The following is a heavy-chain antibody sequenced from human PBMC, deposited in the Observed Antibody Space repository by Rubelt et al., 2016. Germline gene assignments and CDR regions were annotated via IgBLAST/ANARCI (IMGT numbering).Heavy chain of an antibody. V-gene: IGHV4-38-2*02. CDR2: ILRSGTT. D-gene: IGHD4-17*01. J-gene: IGHJ4*02. CDR1: SYSISSGFY. CDR3: ARDYYCDSDCVY. Sequence: QVQLQESGPGLVKPSETLSLTCTVSSYSISSGFYWGWIRQPPGKGLEWIASILRSGTTYYNPSIKSRVTISVDTSKKQFSLKLSSVTAADTAVYYCARDYYCDSDCVYRGQGTLVTVSS.